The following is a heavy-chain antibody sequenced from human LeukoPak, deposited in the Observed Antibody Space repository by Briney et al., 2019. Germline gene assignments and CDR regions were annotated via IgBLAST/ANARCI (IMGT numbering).Heavy chain of an antibody. Sequence: SETLSLTCTVSGYSISSGYYWGWIRQPPGKGLDWIGSIYHSGSTYYNPSLKSRVTISVDTSKNQFSLKLSSVTAADTAVYYCARDWNTVVRGVIHHNWFDPWGQGTLVTVSS. CDR1: GYSISSGYY. J-gene: IGHJ5*02. D-gene: IGHD3-10*01. V-gene: IGHV4-38-2*02. CDR2: IYHSGST. CDR3: ARDWNTVVRGVIHHNWFDP.